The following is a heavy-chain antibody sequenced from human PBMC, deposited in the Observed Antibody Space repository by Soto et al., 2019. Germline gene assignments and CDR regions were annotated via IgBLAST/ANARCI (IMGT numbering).Heavy chain of an antibody. V-gene: IGHV3-30*18. CDR2: ISYDGSNK. J-gene: IGHJ3*02. CDR1: GFTFSSYG. D-gene: IGHD6-13*01. CDR3: AKGMWRWQQLDGAFDI. Sequence: GGSLRLSCAASGFTFSSYGMHWVRQAPGKGLEWVAVISYDGSNKYYADSVKGRFTISRDNSKNTLYLQMNSLRAEDMAVYYCAKGMWRWQQLDGAFDIWGQGTMVTDSS.